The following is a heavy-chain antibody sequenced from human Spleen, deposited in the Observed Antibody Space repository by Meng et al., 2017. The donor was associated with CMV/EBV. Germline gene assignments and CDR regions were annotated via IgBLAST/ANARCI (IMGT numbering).Heavy chain of an antibody. CDR1: GGTFTSYA. D-gene: IGHD2-2*01. CDR2: IIPMFGTA. Sequence: SVKVSCKASGGTFTSYAISWVRPAPGQGLEWMGGIIPMFGTANYAQKFQGRVTITTDESTSTAYMELSSLRSEDTAVYYCARVKGCSSTSCYAQFYYYYGMDVWGQGTTVTVSS. J-gene: IGHJ6*02. V-gene: IGHV1-69*05. CDR3: ARVKGCSSTSCYAQFYYYYGMDV.